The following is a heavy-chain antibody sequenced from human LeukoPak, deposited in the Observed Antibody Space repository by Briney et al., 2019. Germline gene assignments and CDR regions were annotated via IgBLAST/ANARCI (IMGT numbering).Heavy chain of an antibody. V-gene: IGHV5-51*01. CDR2: IHPGDSQT. Sequence: GESLNISCKGSGYSFTSYWVAWVRQMPGDGLEWMGIIHPGDSQTRYSPSFQGQVTISVDKSISTAYLQWSSLKASDTAMYYCARGASGAYSWFDYWGQGTLVPVSS. CDR3: ARGASGAYSWFDY. CDR1: GYSFTSYW. D-gene: IGHD1-26*01. J-gene: IGHJ4*02.